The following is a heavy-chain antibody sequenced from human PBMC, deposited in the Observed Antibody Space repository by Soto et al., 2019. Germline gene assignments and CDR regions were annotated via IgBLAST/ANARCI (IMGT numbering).Heavy chain of an antibody. D-gene: IGHD6-19*01. J-gene: IGHJ4*02. Sequence: PSETLSLTCAVYGGSFSGYYWSWIRQPPGKGLEWIGEINHSGSTNYNPSLKSRVTISVDTSKNQFSLKLSSVTAADTAVYYCARVGLAVAGNVGFDYWGQGTLVTVSS. CDR2: INHSGST. V-gene: IGHV4-34*01. CDR1: GGSFSGYY. CDR3: ARVGLAVAGNVGFDY.